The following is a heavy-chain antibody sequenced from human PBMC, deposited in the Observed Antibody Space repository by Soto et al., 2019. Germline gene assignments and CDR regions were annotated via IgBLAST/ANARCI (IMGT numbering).Heavy chain of an antibody. V-gene: IGHV3-30*18. Sequence: ESGGGVVQPGRSLRLSCAASGFTFSSYGMHWVRQAPGKGLERLAVISYDGSNKYYADSVKGRFTISRDNSKNTLYLQMNSLRAEDTAVSYCAKDRLGYIDYWGQGTLVTVSS. J-gene: IGHJ4*02. CDR3: AKDRLGYIDY. CDR2: ISYDGSNK. D-gene: IGHD3-16*01. CDR1: GFTFSSYG.